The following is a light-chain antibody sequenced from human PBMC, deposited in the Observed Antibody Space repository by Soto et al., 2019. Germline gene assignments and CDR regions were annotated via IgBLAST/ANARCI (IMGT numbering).Light chain of an antibody. CDR1: QNIVNW. CDR3: QQYDSHPMYT. V-gene: IGKV1-5*03. Sequence: DIQMTQSPSTLSASVGDRVTITCRARQNIVNWLAWYQQKPGKAPNLLIYKTSTLQRGVPSRFSGSGSGTEFTLTISSLQPDDFATYHCQQYDSHPMYTFGQGTKVEI. CDR2: KTS. J-gene: IGKJ2*01.